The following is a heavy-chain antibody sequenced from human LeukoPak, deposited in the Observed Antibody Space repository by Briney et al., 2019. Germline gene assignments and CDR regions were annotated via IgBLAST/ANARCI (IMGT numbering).Heavy chain of an antibody. Sequence: SQTLSLTCTVSGGSISSGDYYWSWIRQPPGKGLEWIGYIYYSGSTYYNPSLKSRVTISVDTSKNQFSLKLSSVTAADTAVYYCARDLWFGELLWPSAFGIWGQGTMVTVSS. CDR1: GGSISSGDYY. J-gene: IGHJ3*02. CDR2: IYYSGST. CDR3: ARDLWFGELLWPSAFGI. D-gene: IGHD3-10*01. V-gene: IGHV4-30-4*01.